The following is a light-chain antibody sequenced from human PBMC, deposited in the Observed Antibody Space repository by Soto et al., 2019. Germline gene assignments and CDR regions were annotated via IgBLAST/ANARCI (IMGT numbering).Light chain of an antibody. V-gene: IGKV3-15*01. CDR3: QQYNNWPFS. CDR1: QGVTTN. Sequence: EIVMTQSPATLSVSPGERATLSCRAGQGVTTNFAWYQQKSGQSPRLLIYDVSIRATGVPARFSGTGSETDFTLTISGLQSEDSSVYFGQQYNNWPFSFGQGTRVEIK. J-gene: IGKJ5*01. CDR2: DVS.